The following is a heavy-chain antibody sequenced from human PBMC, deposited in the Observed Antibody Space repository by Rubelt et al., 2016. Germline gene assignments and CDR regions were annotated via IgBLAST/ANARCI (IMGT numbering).Heavy chain of an antibody. CDR1: GYTFTSYD. J-gene: IGHJ4*02. Sequence: QVQLVQSGAEVKKPGASVKVSCKASGYTFTSYDINWVRQATGQGLEWMGWMNPNSGNTGFAQKFQGRVTMTRNTSISTAYMELSRLRSDDTAVYYCAREKYSSSYYFDYWGQGTLVTVSS. CDR2: MNPNSGNT. D-gene: IGHD6-13*01. V-gene: IGHV1-8*01. CDR3: AREKYSSSYYFDY.